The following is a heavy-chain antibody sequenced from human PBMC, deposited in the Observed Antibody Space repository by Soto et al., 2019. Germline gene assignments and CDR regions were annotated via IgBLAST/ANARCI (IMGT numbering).Heavy chain of an antibody. CDR2: MNPNSGNT. CDR1: GYTFTSYD. Sequence: ASVKVSCTASGYTFTSYDINWVRQATGQGLEWMGWMNPNSGNTGYAQKFQGRVTMTRNTSISTAYMELSSLRSEDTAVYYCARDDYGEDAFDIWGQGTMVTVSS. D-gene: IGHD4-17*01. CDR3: ARDDYGEDAFDI. V-gene: IGHV1-8*01. J-gene: IGHJ3*02.